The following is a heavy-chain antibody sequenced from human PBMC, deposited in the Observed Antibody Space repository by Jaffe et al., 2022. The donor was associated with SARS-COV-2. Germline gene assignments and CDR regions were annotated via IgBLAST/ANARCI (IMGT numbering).Heavy chain of an antibody. V-gene: IGHV1-2*06. CDR3: ARLGSGYDPYYYGMDV. J-gene: IGHJ6*02. CDR2: INPNSGGT. D-gene: IGHD5-12*01. Sequence: QVQLVQSGAEVKKPGASVKVSCKASGYTFTGYYMHWVRQAPGQGLEWMGRINPNSGGTNYAQKFQGRVTMTRDTSISTAYMELSRLRSDDTAVYYCARLGSGYDPYYYGMDVWGQGTTVTVSS. CDR1: GYTFTGYY.